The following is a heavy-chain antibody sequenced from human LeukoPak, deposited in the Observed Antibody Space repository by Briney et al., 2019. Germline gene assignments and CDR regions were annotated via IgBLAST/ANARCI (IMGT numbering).Heavy chain of an antibody. CDR2: IYHGGST. Sequence: SETLSLICTVSGYSISTLANWGWIRQSPGKGLEWVASIYHGGSTYYNPSLRGRVTISMDTSKNQFSLKLSSVTAADTAVYYCARARIAAAGTLRNWFDPWGQGTLVTVSS. V-gene: IGHV4-38-2*02. CDR3: ARARIAAAGTLRNWFDP. D-gene: IGHD6-13*01. J-gene: IGHJ5*02. CDR1: GYSISTLAN.